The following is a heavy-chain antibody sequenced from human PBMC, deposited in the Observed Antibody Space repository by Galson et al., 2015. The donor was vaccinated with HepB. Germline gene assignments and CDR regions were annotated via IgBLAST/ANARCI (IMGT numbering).Heavy chain of an antibody. J-gene: IGHJ3*02. CDR1: GFTFSSYG. CDR3: AKDGQWELLPGAFDI. D-gene: IGHD1-26*01. CDR2: ISYDGSNK. Sequence: SLRLSCAASGFTFSSYGMHWVRQAPGKGLEWVAVISYDGSNKYYADSVKGRFTISRDNSKNTLYLQMNSLRAEDTAVYYCAKDGQWELLPGAFDIWGQGTMVTVSS. V-gene: IGHV3-30*18.